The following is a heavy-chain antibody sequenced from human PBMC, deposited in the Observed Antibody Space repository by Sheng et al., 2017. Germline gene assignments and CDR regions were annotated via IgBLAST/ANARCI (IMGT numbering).Heavy chain of an antibody. CDR3: ARDYYYDSSGYHGWFDP. Sequence: QVQLVQSGAEVKKPGSSVKVSCKASGGTFSSYAISWVRQAPGQGLEWMGGIIPILGIANYAQKFQGRVTITADKSTSTAYMELSSLRSEDTAVYYCARDYYYDSSGYHGWFDPWGQGTLVTVSS. J-gene: IGHJ5*02. D-gene: IGHD3-22*01. V-gene: IGHV1-69*04. CDR1: GGTFSSYA. CDR2: IIPILGIA.